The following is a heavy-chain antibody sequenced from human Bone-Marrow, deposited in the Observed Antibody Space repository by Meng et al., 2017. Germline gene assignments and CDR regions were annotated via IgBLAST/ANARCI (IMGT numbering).Heavy chain of an antibody. D-gene: IGHD1-14*01. CDR1: GGSISSGGYY. J-gene: IGHJ4*02. CDR2: IYYSGST. Sequence: QSQLQQWGAGLVKPSQTLSLTCTVSGGSISSGGYYWSWIRQHPGKGLEWIGYIYYSGSTYYNPSLKSLVTISVDTSKNQFSLKLSSVTAADTAVYYCAREASPEYYFDYWGQGTLVTVSS. V-gene: IGHV4-31*01. CDR3: AREASPEYYFDY.